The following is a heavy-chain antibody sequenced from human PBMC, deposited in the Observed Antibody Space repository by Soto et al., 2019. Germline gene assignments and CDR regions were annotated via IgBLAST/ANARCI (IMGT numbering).Heavy chain of an antibody. D-gene: IGHD3-16*01. CDR2: ISGSGTYS. J-gene: IGHJ3*01. CDR3: AKDQGRGIPGGFDAFDF. V-gene: IGHV3-23*01. Sequence: LRLSCAASALNFSTNAMTWGRKTPGKGLEWVAAISGSGTYSYYADSLKGRFTISRDNSKKTVYLQMNSLRAEDTAVYYCAKDQGRGIPGGFDAFDFWGQGTMVTVSS. CDR1: ALNFSTNA.